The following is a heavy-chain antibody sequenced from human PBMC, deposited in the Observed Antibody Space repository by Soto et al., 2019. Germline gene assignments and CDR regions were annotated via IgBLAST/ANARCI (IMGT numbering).Heavy chain of an antibody. CDR3: AREYSMTLVVPGY. V-gene: IGHV3-30-3*01. CDR1: GFTFSSYA. Sequence: PGGSLRLSCAASGFTFSSYAMHWVRQTPGKGLEWVAVISYDGSDKYYADSVKGRFTISRDNSKNTLYLQMNSLRAEDTSVYYCAREYSMTLVVPGYWGQGTLVIVSS. CDR2: ISYDGSDK. D-gene: IGHD3-22*01. J-gene: IGHJ4*02.